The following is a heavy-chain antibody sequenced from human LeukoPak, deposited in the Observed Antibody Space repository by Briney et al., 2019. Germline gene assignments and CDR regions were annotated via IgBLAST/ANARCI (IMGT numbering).Heavy chain of an antibody. D-gene: IGHD3-16*01. J-gene: IGHJ4*02. V-gene: IGHV4-34*01. CDR2: INHSGST. CDR1: GGSFSGYY. Sequence: SETLSLTCAVYGGSFSGYYWSWIRQPPGKGLEWIGEINHSGSTNYNPSLKSRVTISVDTSKNQFSLKLSSVTAADTAVYYCARRNYVWGIARWGQGTLVTVSS. CDR3: ARRNYVWGIAR.